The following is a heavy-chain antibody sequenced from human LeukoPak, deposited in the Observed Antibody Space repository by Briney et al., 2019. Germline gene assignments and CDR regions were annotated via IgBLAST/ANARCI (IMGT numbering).Heavy chain of an antibody. V-gene: IGHV3-66*01. Sequence: GGSLRLSCAASGFTVSSNYMSWVRQAPGKGLEWVSVIYSGGSTHYADSVKGRFTISRDNSKNTLYLQMNSLRAEDTAVYYCARAVGYDYVWGSYDYWGQGTLVTVSS. CDR1: GFTVSSNY. D-gene: IGHD3-16*01. J-gene: IGHJ4*02. CDR2: IYSGGST. CDR3: ARAVGYDYVWGSYDY.